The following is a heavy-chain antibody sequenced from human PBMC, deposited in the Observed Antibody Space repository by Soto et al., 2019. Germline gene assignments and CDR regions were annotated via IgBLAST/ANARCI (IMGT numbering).Heavy chain of an antibody. J-gene: IGHJ5*02. CDR1: GGTFSSYA. D-gene: IGHD3-22*01. Sequence: GVSVKVSCKASGGTFSSYAISWVRQAPGQGLEWMGGIIPIFGTANYAQKFQGRVTITADESTSTAYMELSSLRSEDTAVYYCARSVVVITPLPINWFDPWGQGTLVTVSS. V-gene: IGHV1-69*13. CDR2: IIPIFGTA. CDR3: ARSVVVITPLPINWFDP.